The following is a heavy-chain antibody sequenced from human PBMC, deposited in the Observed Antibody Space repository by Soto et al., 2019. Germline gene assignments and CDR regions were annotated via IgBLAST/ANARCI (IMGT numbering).Heavy chain of an antibody. V-gene: IGHV3-23*01. CDR3: AKDSHGSGTDYFYGMDV. D-gene: IGHD3-10*01. CDR1: GFSFSSYA. J-gene: IGHJ6*02. Sequence: GSLRLSCAASGFSFSSYAMSWVRQAPGKGLEWVSCMSAGGGSTFHADSVKGRFTISRDNSKNTLYLQMNSLRAEDTAVYYCAKDSHGSGTDYFYGMDVRGQGNTVTVSS. CDR2: MSAGGGST.